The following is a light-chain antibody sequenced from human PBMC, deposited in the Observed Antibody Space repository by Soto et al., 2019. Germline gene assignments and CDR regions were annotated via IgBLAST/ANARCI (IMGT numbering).Light chain of an antibody. J-gene: IGKJ1*01. CDR2: GAS. Sequence: EIVLTQSPATLSVYLGDSATLSCRASQSVSLSLAWYQMRPGQPPRLLIYGASTRATDIPARFSGSGSGTDFTLTISSLQSEVGAVYFCQQYHIWPSWTFGQGTKVELK. CDR3: QQYHIWPSWT. CDR1: QSVSLS. V-gene: IGKV3-15*01.